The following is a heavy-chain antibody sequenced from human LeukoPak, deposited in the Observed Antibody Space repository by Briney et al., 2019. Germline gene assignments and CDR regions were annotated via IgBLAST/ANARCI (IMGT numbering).Heavy chain of an antibody. D-gene: IGHD3-9*01. V-gene: IGHV1-69*05. J-gene: IGHJ6*03. CDR3: ARDLRLAAYYYYMDV. CDR1: GGTFSSYA. Sequence: SVKVPCKASGGTFSSYAISWVRQAPGQGLEWMGGIIPIFGTANYAQKFQGRVTITTDESTSTAYMELSSLRSEDTAVYYCARDLRLAAYYYYMDVWGKGTTVTVSS. CDR2: IIPIFGTA.